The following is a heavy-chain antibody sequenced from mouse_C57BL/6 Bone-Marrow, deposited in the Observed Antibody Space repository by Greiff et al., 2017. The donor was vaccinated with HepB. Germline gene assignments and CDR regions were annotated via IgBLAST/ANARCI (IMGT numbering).Heavy chain of an antibody. CDR1: GFTFSDYY. D-gene: IGHD1-1*01. V-gene: IGHV5-12*01. Sequence: DVMLVESGGGLVQPGGSLKLSCAASGFTFSDYYMYWVRQTPEKRLEWVAYISNGGGSTYYPDTVKGRFTISRDNAKNTLYLQMSRLKSEDTAMYYCARPLITTVVASGYWGQGTSVTVSS. J-gene: IGHJ4*01. CDR3: ARPLITTVVASGY. CDR2: ISNGGGST.